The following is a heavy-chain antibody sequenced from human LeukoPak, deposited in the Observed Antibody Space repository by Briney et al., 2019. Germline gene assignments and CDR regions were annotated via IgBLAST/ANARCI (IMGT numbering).Heavy chain of an antibody. D-gene: IGHD5-18*01. CDR1: GGSISSGGYY. J-gene: IGHJ4*02. Sequence: SETLSLTCTVSGGSISSGGYYWSWIRQPPGKGLEWIGEINHSGSTNYNPSLKSRVTISVDTSKNQFSLKLSSVTAADTAVYYCARGVGLTAIKTWGQGTLVTVSS. CDR3: ARGVGLTAIKT. CDR2: INHSGST. V-gene: IGHV4-39*07.